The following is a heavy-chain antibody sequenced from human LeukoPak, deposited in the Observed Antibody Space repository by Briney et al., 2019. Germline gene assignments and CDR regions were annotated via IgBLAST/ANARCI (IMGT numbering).Heavy chain of an antibody. D-gene: IGHD2-15*01. Sequence: GGSLRLSCAGSGFTFDEHAMHWVRQAPGKGLEWVSGISWDSGSIAYADSVKGRFTISRDNAKNLLFLQMSSLRAADTALYYCVKGHCSSSSCFPNYYYYMDVWGTGTTVTVSS. CDR3: VKGHCSSSSCFPNYYYYMDV. CDR1: GFTFDEHA. J-gene: IGHJ6*03. CDR2: ISWDSGSI. V-gene: IGHV3-9*01.